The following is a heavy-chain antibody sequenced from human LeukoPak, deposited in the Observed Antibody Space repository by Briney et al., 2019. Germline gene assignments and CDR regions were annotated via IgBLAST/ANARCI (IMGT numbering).Heavy chain of an antibody. D-gene: IGHD1-26*01. CDR1: GGSIGSSSYY. CDR2: IYYSGST. Sequence: SETLSLTCTVSGGSIGSSSYYWGWIRQPPGKGLEWIGTIYYSGSTYYNPSLKSRVTTSIDTSKNHFSLRLSSVTAADTAVYYCARDALVGASRRMGGYYYMDVWGKGTTVTVSS. J-gene: IGHJ6*03. V-gene: IGHV4-39*07. CDR3: ARDALVGASRRMGGYYYMDV.